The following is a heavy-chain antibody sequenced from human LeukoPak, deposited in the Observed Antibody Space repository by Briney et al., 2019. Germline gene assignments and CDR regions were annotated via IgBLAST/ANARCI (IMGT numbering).Heavy chain of an antibody. CDR3: AKDQEVYYYGSGSYFDY. V-gene: IGHV3-23*01. CDR1: GFTFSSYV. D-gene: IGHD3-10*01. CDR2: ISGRGGST. Sequence: GGSLRLSCAASGFTFSSYVMSWVRQAPGKGLEWVSAISGRGGSTYYADSVKGRFTISRDNSKNTLYLQINSLRAEDTAVYYCAKDQEVYYYGSGSYFDYWGQGTLVTVSS. J-gene: IGHJ4*02.